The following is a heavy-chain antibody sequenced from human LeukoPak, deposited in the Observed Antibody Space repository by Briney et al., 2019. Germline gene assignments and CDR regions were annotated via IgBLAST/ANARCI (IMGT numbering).Heavy chain of an antibody. Sequence: GASVKVSCKASGYTFTGYYMHWVRQAPGQGLEWMGIINPSGGSTSYAQKFQGRVTMTRDTSTSTVYMELSSLRSEDTAVYYCARDRVMGYFDLWGRGTLVTVSS. CDR3: ARDRVMGYFDL. J-gene: IGHJ2*01. CDR2: INPSGGST. V-gene: IGHV1-46*01. CDR1: GYTFTGYY. D-gene: IGHD2-8*01.